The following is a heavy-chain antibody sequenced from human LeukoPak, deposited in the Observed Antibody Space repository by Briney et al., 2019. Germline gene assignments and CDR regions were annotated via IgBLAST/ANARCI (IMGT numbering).Heavy chain of an antibody. D-gene: IGHD3-22*01. CDR1: GFTFNSYG. CDR3: ARDHYYDSSDLDY. J-gene: IGHJ4*02. CDR2: IWYDGSNK. Sequence: GGSLRLSCAASGFTFNSYGMHWVRQAPGKGLEWVAVIWYDGSNKYYADSVKGRFTISRDNSKNTLYLQMNSLRAEDTAVYYCARDHYYDSSDLDYWGQGTLVTVSS. V-gene: IGHV3-33*01.